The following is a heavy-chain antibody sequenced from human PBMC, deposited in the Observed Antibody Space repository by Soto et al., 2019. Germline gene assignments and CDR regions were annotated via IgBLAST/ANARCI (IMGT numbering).Heavy chain of an antibody. CDR2: ISTSRTYI. V-gene: IGHV3-21*06. CDR3: ATSVVMPGTQYFDS. Sequence: PGGSLRLSCAASGFTFSAHSIYWVRHAPGKGLEWVSSISTSRTYIDYSDSVKGRFTISRDNAKNSLFLQMSSLRAEDTAVYFCATSVVMPGTQYFDSWGQGARGSVSS. CDR1: GFTFSAHS. J-gene: IGHJ4*02. D-gene: IGHD6-13*01.